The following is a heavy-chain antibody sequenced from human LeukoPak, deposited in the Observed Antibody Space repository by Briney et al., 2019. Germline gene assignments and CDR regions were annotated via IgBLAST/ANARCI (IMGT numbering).Heavy chain of an antibody. CDR2: IRYDGSNK. CDR1: GFTFSSYG. J-gene: IGHJ5*02. CDR3: ARDLMSSISRGWFDP. D-gene: IGHD2-2*01. Sequence: PGGSLRLSCAASGFTFSSYGMHWVRQAPGKGLEWVAFIRYDGSNKYYADSVKGRFTISRDNAKKSLNLQMNSLRAEDTAVYYCARDLMSSISRGWFDPWGQGTLVTVPS. V-gene: IGHV3-30*02.